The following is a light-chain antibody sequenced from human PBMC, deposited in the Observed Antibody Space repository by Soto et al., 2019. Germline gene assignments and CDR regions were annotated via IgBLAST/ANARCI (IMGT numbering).Light chain of an antibody. Sequence: EIVLTQSPATRSLSPVERATLSCSASQRVISSDLAGYQQKPGRAPRFLIYSASSRATGIPDRFSGSGSGTDFTLTTTRLEPEDFAVYYCQQYGSSPSTFGQGTKVDIK. V-gene: IGKV3-20*01. CDR2: SAS. CDR1: QRVISSD. CDR3: QQYGSSPST. J-gene: IGKJ1*01.